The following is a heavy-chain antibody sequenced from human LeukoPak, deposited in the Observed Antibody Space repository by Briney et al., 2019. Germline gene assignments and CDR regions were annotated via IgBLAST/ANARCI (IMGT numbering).Heavy chain of an antibody. Sequence: ASVKVSCKTSGYSFTTYHINWVRQASGQGLEWLGWMNPYTGDRGYAQRFQGRLSITSDTSITTAYMELGSLKSDDTAVYFCARTTSLTASGYDCWGQGTLVTVSS. CDR1: GYSFTTYH. D-gene: IGHD2-21*02. CDR2: MNPYTGDR. CDR3: ARTTSLTASGYDC. J-gene: IGHJ4*02. V-gene: IGHV1-8*03.